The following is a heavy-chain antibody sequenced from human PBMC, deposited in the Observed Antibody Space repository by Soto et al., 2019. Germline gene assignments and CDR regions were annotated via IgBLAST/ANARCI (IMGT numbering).Heavy chain of an antibody. CDR3: ASRPFGVVIIPFDY. J-gene: IGHJ4*02. D-gene: IGHD3-3*01. CDR1: GGSISSSSYY. CDR2: IYYSGST. Sequence: SETLSLTCTVSGGSISSSSYYWGWIRQPPGKGLEWIGSIYYSGSTYYNPSLKSRVTISVDTSKNQFSLRLSSVTAADTAVYYCASRPFGVVIIPFDYWGQGTLVTVSS. V-gene: IGHV4-39*01.